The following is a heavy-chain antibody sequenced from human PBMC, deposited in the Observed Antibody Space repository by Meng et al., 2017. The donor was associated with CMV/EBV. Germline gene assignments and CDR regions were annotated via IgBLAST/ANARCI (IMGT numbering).Heavy chain of an antibody. V-gene: IGHV4-39*07. D-gene: IGHD3-3*01. CDR1: GGSISSSSYY. CDR3: ARDPFSRGVVNSAFDY. J-gene: IGHJ4*02. Sequence: SETLSLTCTVSGGSISSSSYYWGWIRQPPGKGLEWIGSIYYSGSTYYNPSLKSRVTISVDTSKNQFSLKLNSVTAADTAVYYCARDPFSRGVVNSAFDYWGQGTLVTVSS. CDR2: IYYSGST.